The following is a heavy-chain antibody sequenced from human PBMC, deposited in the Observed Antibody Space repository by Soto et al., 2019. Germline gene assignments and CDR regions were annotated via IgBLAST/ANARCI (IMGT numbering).Heavy chain of an antibody. D-gene: IGHD6-19*01. CDR3: ARAPYLPSVGISVAGIPSP. CDR2: INHSGSA. CDR1: GGSFSGYY. V-gene: IGHV4-34*01. J-gene: IGHJ5*02. Sequence: SETLSLTCAVYGGSFSGYYWSWIRQPPGKGLEWIGEINHSGSANYNPSLKSRLTISVDTSKDQFSLKLSSVTAADTAVYYCARAPYLPSVGISVAGIPSPWGQGTLVTVSS.